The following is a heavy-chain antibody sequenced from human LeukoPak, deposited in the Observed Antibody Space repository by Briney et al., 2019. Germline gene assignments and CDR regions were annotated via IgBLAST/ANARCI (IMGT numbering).Heavy chain of an antibody. CDR3: ARAHGPQWAFDI. D-gene: IGHD6-19*01. Sequence: RASVKVSFKASGYTFIIYAMNWVRQAPGQGLEGMGWINTKTANPTYAQGFTGGVVFSLDTSVSTAYLQISSLKAEDTAVYYCARAHGPQWAFDIWGQGTAVTVSS. CDR1: GYTFIIYA. V-gene: IGHV7-4-1*02. CDR2: INTKTANP. J-gene: IGHJ3*02.